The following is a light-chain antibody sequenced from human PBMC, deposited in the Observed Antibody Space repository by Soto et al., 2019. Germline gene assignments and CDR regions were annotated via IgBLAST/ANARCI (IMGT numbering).Light chain of an antibody. V-gene: IGKV3-15*01. J-gene: IGKJ5*01. CDR1: QSVSSN. CDR2: GAS. Sequence: EIVKTQSPATLSVSPGERATLSCRASQSVSSNLAWYQQKPGQAPRLLIYGASTRATGIPARFSGSGSETEFTLTISSLQSEDFAVYFCQQYGSSPEITFGQGTRLEIK. CDR3: QQYGSSPEIT.